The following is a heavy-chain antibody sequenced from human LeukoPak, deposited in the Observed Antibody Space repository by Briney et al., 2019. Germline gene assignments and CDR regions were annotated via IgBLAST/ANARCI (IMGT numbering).Heavy chain of an antibody. CDR1: GFTFSSYA. V-gene: IGHV3-23*01. Sequence: GGSLRLSCAASGFTFSSYAMSWVRQAPGKGLEWVSAISGSGGSTYYADSVKGRFTISRDNSKNTLYLQMNSLRAEDTAVYYCAKTTINDFWSGYPDFDYWGQGTLVTVPS. J-gene: IGHJ4*02. CDR2: ISGSGGST. CDR3: AKTTINDFWSGYPDFDY. D-gene: IGHD3-3*01.